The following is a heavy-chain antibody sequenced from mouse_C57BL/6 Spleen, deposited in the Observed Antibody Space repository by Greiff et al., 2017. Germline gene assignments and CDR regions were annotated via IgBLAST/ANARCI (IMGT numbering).Heavy chain of an antibody. CDR3: ARSRRSYYDYDRPFDY. D-gene: IGHD2-4*01. J-gene: IGHJ2*01. Sequence: QVQLQRPGAELVKPGASVKMSCKASGYTFTSYWITWVKQRPGQGLEWIGDIYPGSGSTNYNEKFKSKATLTVDTSSSTAYMQLSSLTSEDSAVYYCARSRRSYYDYDRPFDYWGQGTTLTVSS. CDR1: GYTFTSYW. CDR2: IYPGSGST. V-gene: IGHV1-55*01.